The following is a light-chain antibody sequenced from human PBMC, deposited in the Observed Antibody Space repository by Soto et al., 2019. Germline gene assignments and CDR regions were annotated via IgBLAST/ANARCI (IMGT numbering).Light chain of an antibody. CDR1: SSDVGYYDY. CDR2: DVA. Sequence: QSVLTQPASVSGSPGQSITISCTGTSSDVGYYDYVSWYQQPPGKAPKLMIYDVANRPSGVSNRFSGSKSGNTASLTISGLQAEDEADYYCSSYSRGSTPVIFGGGTKVTVL. CDR3: SSYSRGSTPVI. J-gene: IGLJ2*01. V-gene: IGLV2-14*01.